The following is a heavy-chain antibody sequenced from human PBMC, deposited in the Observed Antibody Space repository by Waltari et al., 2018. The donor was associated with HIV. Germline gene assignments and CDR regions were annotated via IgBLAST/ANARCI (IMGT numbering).Heavy chain of an antibody. Sequence: EVQLVESGGGLVKPGGSLRLSCAASGFTFSTYSMPWLRQAPRKGLEWVSSISSSSTYIYYADSVKGRFTISRDNAKNSLYLQMNSLRAEDTAVYFCARGTYYYDSSGYYDNLPFDYWGQGTLVTVSS. CDR3: ARGTYYYDSSGYYDNLPFDY. D-gene: IGHD3-22*01. J-gene: IGHJ4*02. CDR1: GFTFSTYS. CDR2: ISSSSTYI. V-gene: IGHV3-21*01.